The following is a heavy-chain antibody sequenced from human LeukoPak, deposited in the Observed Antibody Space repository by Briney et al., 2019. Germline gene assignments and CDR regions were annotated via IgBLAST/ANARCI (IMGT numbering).Heavy chain of an antibody. D-gene: IGHD5-18*01. CDR1: VFSFSNYC. V-gene: IGHV4-59*12. J-gene: IGHJ4*02. Sequence: SETLSLTCTVSVFSFSNYCWSWSRQPPGKGLEWIGYVDYSGSISYNPSLKSRVTLSVDTSKNQISLNLRSVTAADTAVYSCARDPSGYNYGPSITSWGQGTLVTVSS. CDR2: VDYSGSI. CDR3: ARDPSGYNYGPSITS.